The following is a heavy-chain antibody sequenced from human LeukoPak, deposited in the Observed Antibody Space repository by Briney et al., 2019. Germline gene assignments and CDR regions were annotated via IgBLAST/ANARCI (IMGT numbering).Heavy chain of an antibody. CDR1: GFTFSTHA. V-gene: IGHV3-23*01. J-gene: IGHJ6*03. Sequence: GGSLRLSCAASGFTFSTHAMSWVRQAPGKGLEWVSRISSTGGTTEYADSVKGRFTISRDTSKNTLYLQMNSLRVEDTAVYYCAKDVYMDVWGKGTTVTVSS. CDR3: AKDVYMDV. CDR2: ISSTGGTT.